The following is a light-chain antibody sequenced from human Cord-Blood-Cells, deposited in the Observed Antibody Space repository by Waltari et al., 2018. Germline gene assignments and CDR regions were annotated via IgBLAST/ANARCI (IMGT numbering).Light chain of an antibody. CDR2: DAS. V-gene: IGKV1-33*01. CDR1: QEISNY. CDR3: QQYDNLPLT. J-gene: IGKJ4*01. Sequence: DIQMTQPPSSLSASVGDRDTITRQASQEISNYLNWYQQKPGKAPKRLIYDASNLETGVPSRFSGSGSGTDFTFTISSLQPEDIATYYCQQYDNLPLTFGGGTKVEIK.